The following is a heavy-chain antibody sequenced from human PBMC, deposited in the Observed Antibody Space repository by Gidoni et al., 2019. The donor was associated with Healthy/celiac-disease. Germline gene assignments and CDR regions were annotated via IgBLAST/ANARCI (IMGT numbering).Heavy chain of an antibody. CDR2: ISYDGTNK. Sequence: QVQLVESGGGVVQPGGSLRLSCAASGFTFSNYAMTWVRQAPGKGMEWVAFISYDGTNKYCADSVKGRFTISRDNSKNTMYLQMNSQRAEDTAVYYCAKVPLRNYYDILTGPGAFDIWGQGTMVTVSS. CDR1: GFTFSNYA. D-gene: IGHD3-9*01. CDR3: AKVPLRNYYDILTGPGAFDI. J-gene: IGHJ3*02. V-gene: IGHV3-30*02.